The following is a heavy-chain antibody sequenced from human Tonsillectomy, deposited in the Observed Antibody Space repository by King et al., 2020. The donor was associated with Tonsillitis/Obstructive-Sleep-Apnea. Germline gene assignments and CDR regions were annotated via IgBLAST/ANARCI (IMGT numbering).Heavy chain of an antibody. V-gene: IGHV4-39*01. CDR3: ATPHYYYYYMDV. CDR1: GGSISSSSYY. Sequence: QLQESGPGLVKPSETLSLTYTVSGGSISSSSYYWGWIRQPPGKGLEWIGSIYYSGSTYYNPSLKSRVTISVDTSKNQFSLKLSSVTAADTAVYYCATPHYYYYYMDVWGKGTTVTVSS. CDR2: IYYSGST. J-gene: IGHJ6*03.